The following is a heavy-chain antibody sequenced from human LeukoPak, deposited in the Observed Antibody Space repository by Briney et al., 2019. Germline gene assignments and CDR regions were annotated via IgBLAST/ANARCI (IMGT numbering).Heavy chain of an antibody. J-gene: IGHJ4*02. CDR3: AKESGWYDY. D-gene: IGHD6-19*01. CDR1: GFTVSSDS. V-gene: IGHV3-53*01. Sequence: GGSLRLSCTVSGFTVSSDSMSWVRQAPGKGLEWVSFIYSGGSTHYSDSVKGQFTISRDNSKNTLYLQMNSLRAEDTAVYYCAKESGWYDYWGQGTLVTVSS. CDR2: IYSGGST.